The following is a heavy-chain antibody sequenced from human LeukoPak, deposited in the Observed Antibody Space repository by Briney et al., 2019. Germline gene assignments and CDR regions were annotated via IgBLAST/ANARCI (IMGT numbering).Heavy chain of an antibody. Sequence: PGGSLRLSCAASGFTFSSYAMSWVRQAPGKGLEWVSSITGSSLYIYYADSVKGRFTISRDNAKNSLYLQMNSLRAEDTAVYYCARDQTTRASGTYYSWFDPWGQGTLVTVSS. V-gene: IGHV3-21*01. CDR3: ARDQTTRASGTYYSWFDP. D-gene: IGHD1-26*01. CDR2: ITGSSLYI. J-gene: IGHJ5*02. CDR1: GFTFSSYA.